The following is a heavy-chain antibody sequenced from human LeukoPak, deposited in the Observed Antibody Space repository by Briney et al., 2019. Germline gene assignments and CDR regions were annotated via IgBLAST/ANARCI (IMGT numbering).Heavy chain of an antibody. J-gene: IGHJ4*02. CDR1: GYTFTSYG. CDR3: ARAWNGCSDY. D-gene: IGHD4/OR15-4a*01. Sequence: ASVKVSCTASGYTFTSYGMGGVRQAPGQGLEWMGLISGYNGNTNYAHKLQDRVTMTTDTSTSTAYMELRSLRSDDTAVYYWARAWNGCSDYWGQGTLVTASS. CDR2: ISGYNGNT. V-gene: IGHV1-18*01.